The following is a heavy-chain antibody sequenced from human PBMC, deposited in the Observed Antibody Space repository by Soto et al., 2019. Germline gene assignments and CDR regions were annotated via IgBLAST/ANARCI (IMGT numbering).Heavy chain of an antibody. CDR3: ARNNWNQYYFDY. J-gene: IGHJ4*02. CDR2: ISYDGSNK. D-gene: IGHD1-20*01. Sequence: QVQLAESGGGVVQPGRSLRLSCAASGFTFRSHAMHWVRQAPGKGLEWVAVISYDGSNKYYADSVKGRFTISRDNSKNTLYLQMNSLRAEDTAVYYCARNNWNQYYFDYWGQGTLVTVSS. V-gene: IGHV3-30-3*01. CDR1: GFTFRSHA.